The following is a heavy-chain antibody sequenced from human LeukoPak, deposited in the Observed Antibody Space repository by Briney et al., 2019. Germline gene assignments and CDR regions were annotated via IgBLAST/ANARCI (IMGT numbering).Heavy chain of an antibody. J-gene: IGHJ5*02. CDR1: GGSTTSYY. V-gene: IGHV4-59*12. Sequence: KPSDTLSLTCIVSGGSTTSYYWSWIRQPPGKGLEWIGYIYYSGSTNYNPSLKSRVTISVDTSKNQFSLKLSSVTAADTAVYYCARGANIVVVVAATRVVLGHWFDPWGQGTLVTVSS. D-gene: IGHD2-15*01. CDR2: IYYSGST. CDR3: ARGANIVVVVAATRVVLGHWFDP.